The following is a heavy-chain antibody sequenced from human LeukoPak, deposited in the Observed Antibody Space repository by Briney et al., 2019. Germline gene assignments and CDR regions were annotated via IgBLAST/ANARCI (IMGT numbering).Heavy chain of an antibody. Sequence: GASVKVSCKASGYTFTGYYMHWVRQAPGQGLEWMGWINPNSGGTNYAQKFQGRVTMTRDTSISTACMELSRLRFDDTAVYYCARVPEKTSGFDYWGQGTLVTVSS. V-gene: IGHV1-2*02. CDR3: ARVPEKTSGFDY. CDR1: GYTFTGYY. J-gene: IGHJ4*02. D-gene: IGHD6-19*01. CDR2: INPNSGGT.